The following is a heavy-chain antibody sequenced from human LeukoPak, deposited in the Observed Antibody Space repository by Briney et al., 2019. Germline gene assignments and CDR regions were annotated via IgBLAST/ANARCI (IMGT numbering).Heavy chain of an antibody. V-gene: IGHV4-34*01. Sequence: SETLSLTCTVSGGSISSYYWSWIRQPPGKGLEWIGEINHSGSTNYNPSLKSRVTISVDTPKNQFSLKLSSVTAADTAVYYCARGLYSSSGIDYWGQGTLVTVSS. CDR3: ARGLYSSSGIDY. D-gene: IGHD6-13*01. CDR2: INHSGST. J-gene: IGHJ4*02. CDR1: GGSISSYY.